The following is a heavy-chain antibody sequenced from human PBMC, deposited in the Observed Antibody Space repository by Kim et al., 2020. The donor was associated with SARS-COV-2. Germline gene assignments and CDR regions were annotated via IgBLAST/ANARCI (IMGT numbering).Heavy chain of an antibody. V-gene: IGHV1-46*01. J-gene: IGHJ4*02. Sequence: QKFPGRVTMTRDTSTSTVYMELSSLRSEDTAVYYCARGVLRAAAGLGFDYWGQGTLVTVSS. CDR3: ARGVLRAAAGLGFDY. D-gene: IGHD6-13*01.